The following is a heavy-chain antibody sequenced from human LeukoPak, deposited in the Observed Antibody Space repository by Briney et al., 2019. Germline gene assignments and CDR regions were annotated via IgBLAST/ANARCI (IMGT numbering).Heavy chain of an antibody. CDR2: ISYDGSNK. CDR1: GFTFSSYA. CDR3: ARSGYYGSERYYPFDI. Sequence: PGRSLRLSCAASGFTFSSYAMHWVRQAPGKGLEWVADISYDGSNKYYADSVKGRFTISRDNSKNTLYLQMNSLRAADTAVYYCARSGYYGSERYYPFDIWGQGTMVTVSS. J-gene: IGHJ3*02. V-gene: IGHV3-30*04. D-gene: IGHD3-10*01.